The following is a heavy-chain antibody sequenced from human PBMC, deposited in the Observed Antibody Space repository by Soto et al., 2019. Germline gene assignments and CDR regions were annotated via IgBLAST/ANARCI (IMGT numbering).Heavy chain of an antibody. CDR2: IYHSGST. J-gene: IGHJ4*01. CDR1: CGPSSSSNW. CDR3: ARSGYSSSDFDH. V-gene: IGHV4-4*02. Sequence: ETLSPTFAVSCGPSSSSNWWSWGRQPPGKGLEWIGGIYHSGSTNYNPSLKSRVTISIDTSKNQFSLRLNSATAADTAVYYCARSGYSSSDFDHWGQGTLVTVSS. D-gene: IGHD6-13*01.